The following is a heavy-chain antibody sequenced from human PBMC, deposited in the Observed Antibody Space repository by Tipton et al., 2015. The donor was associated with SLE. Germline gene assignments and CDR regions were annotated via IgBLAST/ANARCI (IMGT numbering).Heavy chain of an antibody. D-gene: IGHD1-1*01. J-gene: IGHJ6*03. V-gene: IGHV4-59*11. CDR1: GGSINTPY. CDR3: AIVGRAYYVQRYYYMDV. CDR2: IYYSVTT. Sequence: TLSLTCTVSGGSINTPYWSWIRQSPGKGLEWIGYIYYSVTTNYNPSLKSRVTISVDTSKNQFSLKLSSVTAADTAVYYCAIVGRAYYVQRYYYMDVWGKGTTVTVSS.